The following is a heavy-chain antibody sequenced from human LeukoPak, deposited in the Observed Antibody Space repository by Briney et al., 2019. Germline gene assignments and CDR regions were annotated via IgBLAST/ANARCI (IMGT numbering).Heavy chain of an antibody. V-gene: IGHV4-4*07. J-gene: IGHJ3*02. CDR2: IYTSGST. D-gene: IGHD1-26*01. CDR1: GGSISSYY. CDR3: ARESGSYYVLDAFDI. Sequence: SETLSLTCTVSGGSISSYYWSWIRQPAGKGLEWIRRIYTSGSTNYNPSPKSRVTMSVDTSKNQFSLKLSSVTAADTAVYYCARESGSYYVLDAFDIWGQGTMVTVPS.